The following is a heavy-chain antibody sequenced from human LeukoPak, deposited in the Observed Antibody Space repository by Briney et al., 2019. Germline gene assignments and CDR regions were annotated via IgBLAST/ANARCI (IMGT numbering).Heavy chain of an antibody. D-gene: IGHD4-23*01. CDR3: ARSTDYGGNSGFDY. CDR2: IRYDGSNK. J-gene: IGHJ4*02. V-gene: IGHV3-30*02. Sequence: GGSLRLSYAASGFTFSSYGMHWVRQAPGKGLEWVAFIRYDGSNKYYADSVKGRFTISRDNSKNTLYLQMNSLRAEDTAVYYCARSTDYGGNSGFDYWGQGTLVTVSS. CDR1: GFTFSSYG.